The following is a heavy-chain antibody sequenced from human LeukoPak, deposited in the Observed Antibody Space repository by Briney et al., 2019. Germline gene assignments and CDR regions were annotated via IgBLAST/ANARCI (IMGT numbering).Heavy chain of an antibody. J-gene: IGHJ4*02. CDR2: IYYSGST. Sequence: SETLSLTCTVSGGSISSYYWSWIRQPPGKGLEWIGYIYYSGSTNYNPSLKSRVTISVDTSKNQFSLKLSSVTAADTAVYYCARAGPDYHFDYWGQGTLVTVSS. V-gene: IGHV4-59*01. D-gene: IGHD5-12*01. CDR1: GGSISSYY. CDR3: ARAGPDYHFDY.